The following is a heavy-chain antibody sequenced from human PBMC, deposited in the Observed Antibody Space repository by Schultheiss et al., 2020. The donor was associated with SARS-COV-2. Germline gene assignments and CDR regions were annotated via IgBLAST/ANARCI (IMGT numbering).Heavy chain of an antibody. D-gene: IGHD1-26*01. V-gene: IGHV4-61*08. J-gene: IGHJ6*02. Sequence: SQTLSLTCTVPGGSISSGGYYWSWIRQPPGKGLEWIGYIYYSGSTNYNPSLKSRVTISVDTSKNQFSLKLSSVTAADTAVYYCARGLRREYYYYGMDVWGQGTTVTVSS. CDR1: GGSISSGGYY. CDR3: ARGLRREYYYYGMDV. CDR2: IYYSGST.